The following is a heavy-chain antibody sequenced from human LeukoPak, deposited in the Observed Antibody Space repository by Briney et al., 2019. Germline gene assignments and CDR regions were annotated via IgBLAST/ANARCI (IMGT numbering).Heavy chain of an antibody. V-gene: IGHV1-18*01. J-gene: IGHJ4*02. CDR1: GYTFTSYG. CDR3: ARVHYDILTGYSYFDY. D-gene: IGHD3-9*01. CDR2: ISAYNANT. Sequence: GASVKVSCKASGYTFTSYGISWVRQAPGQGLEWMGWISAYNANTNYAQKLQGRVTMTTDTSTSTAYMELRSLRSDDTAVYYCARVHYDILTGYSYFDYWGQGTLVTVSS.